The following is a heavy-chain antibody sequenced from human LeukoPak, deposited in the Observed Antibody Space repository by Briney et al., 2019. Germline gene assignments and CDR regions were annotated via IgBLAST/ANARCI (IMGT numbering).Heavy chain of an antibody. J-gene: IGHJ4*02. V-gene: IGHV3-30*18. D-gene: IGHD3-9*01. CDR2: ISYDGSNK. CDR3: AKGGYDILTGYSL. CDR1: GFTFSSYG. Sequence: GGSLRLSCAASGFTFSSYGMHWVRQAPGKGLEWVVVISYDGSNKYYADSVKGRFTISRDNSKNTLYLQMNSLRAEDTAVYYCAKGGYDILTGYSLWGQGTLVTVSS.